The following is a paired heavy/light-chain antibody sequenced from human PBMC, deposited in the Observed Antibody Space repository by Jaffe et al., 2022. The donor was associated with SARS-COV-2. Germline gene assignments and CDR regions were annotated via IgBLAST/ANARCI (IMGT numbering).Heavy chain of an antibody. CDR3: AKDLGSGGWGEGS. D-gene: IGHD6-25*01. J-gene: IGHJ5*02. Sequence: EVHLLESGGGLVQPGGSLRLSCAASGFTFKNFAMNWVRQAPGKGLEWVSTIGGGGGSTYYAAFVNGRFTISRDNSKNTLYLQMNNLGTEDTALYYCAKDLGSGGWGEGSWGQGTLVTVSS. CDR1: GFTFKNFA. CDR2: IGGGGGST. V-gene: IGHV3-23*01.
Light chain of an antibody. V-gene: IGKV1-16*02. CDR3: QQYNNYPLT. J-gene: IGKJ4*01. CDR1: QGISNY. Sequence: DIQMTQSPSSLSASVGDRVTITCRASQGISNYLAWFQQKPGKAPKSLIYGASTLQGGVPPKFSGSGSGTDFTLTISSLQPEDSATYYCQQYNNYPLTFGGGTKVEIK. CDR2: GAS.